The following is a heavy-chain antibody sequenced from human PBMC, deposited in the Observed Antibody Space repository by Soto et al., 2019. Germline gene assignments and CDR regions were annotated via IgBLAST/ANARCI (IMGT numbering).Heavy chain of an antibody. CDR1: GYSFTSYL. D-gene: IGHD3-10*01. V-gene: IGHV5-51*01. CDR2: IYPGDSDT. J-gene: IGHJ6*02. Sequence: GESLKISCKGSGYSFTSYLIGWVRQMHGKGLEWMGIIYPGDSDTRYSPSFQGQVTISADKSISTAYLQWSSLKASDTAMYYCAGGGVRGVITRTRDYYGMDVWGQGTTVTVS. CDR3: AGGGVRGVITRTRDYYGMDV.